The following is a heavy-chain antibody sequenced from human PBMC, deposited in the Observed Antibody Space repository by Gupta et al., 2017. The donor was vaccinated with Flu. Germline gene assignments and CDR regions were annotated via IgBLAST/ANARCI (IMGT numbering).Heavy chain of an antibody. CDR3: TRDGESATTHAFDI. Sequence: RQAPGQGLEWMGILNPSGGGTSYAQKFQSRVTMTRDTSTSTVSLELSSLRSEDTAVYYCTRDGESATTHAFDIWGQGTMVTVSS. CDR2: LNPSGGGT. D-gene: IGHD3-10*01. V-gene: IGHV1-46*03. J-gene: IGHJ3*02.